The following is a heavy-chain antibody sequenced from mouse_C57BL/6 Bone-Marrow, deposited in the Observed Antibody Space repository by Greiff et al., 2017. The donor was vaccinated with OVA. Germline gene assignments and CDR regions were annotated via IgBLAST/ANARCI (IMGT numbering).Heavy chain of an antibody. Sequence: EVMLVESEGGLVQPGSSMKLSCTASGFTFSDYYMAWVRQVPEKGLEWVANINYDGSSTYYLDSLKSRFIISRDNAKNILYLQMSSLKSEDTATYYCARPEVAPYWYFDVWGTGTTVTVSS. CDR2: INYDGSST. J-gene: IGHJ1*03. V-gene: IGHV5-16*01. D-gene: IGHD1-3*01. CDR3: ARPEVAPYWYFDV. CDR1: GFTFSDYY.